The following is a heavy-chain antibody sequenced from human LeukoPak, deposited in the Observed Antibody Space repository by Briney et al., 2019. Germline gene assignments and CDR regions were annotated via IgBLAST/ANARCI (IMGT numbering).Heavy chain of an antibody. CDR2: IYYSGST. CDR3: ARAYSSSWYLYYYYYYGMDV. CDR1: GGSISSYY. V-gene: IGHV4-59*01. J-gene: IGHJ6*02. Sequence: SETLSLTCTVSGGSISSYYWSWIRQPPGKGLEWIGYIYYSGSTNYNPSLKSRVTISVDTSKNQFSLKLSSVTAADTAVYYCARAYSSSWYLYYYYYYGMDVWGQGTTVTVSS. D-gene: IGHD6-13*01.